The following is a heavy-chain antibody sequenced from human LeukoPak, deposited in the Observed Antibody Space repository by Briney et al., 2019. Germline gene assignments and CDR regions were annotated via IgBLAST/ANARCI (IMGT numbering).Heavy chain of an antibody. Sequence: PSETLSLTCTVSGGSISSYYWSWIRQPPGKGLEWIGYIYYSGSTNYNPSLKSRVTMSVDTSKNQFSLKLNSMTAADTAVYYCARLGSRVVWGQGTLVIVSS. CDR3: ARLGSRVV. J-gene: IGHJ4*02. D-gene: IGHD3-10*01. V-gene: IGHV4-59*12. CDR1: GGSISSYY. CDR2: IYYSGST.